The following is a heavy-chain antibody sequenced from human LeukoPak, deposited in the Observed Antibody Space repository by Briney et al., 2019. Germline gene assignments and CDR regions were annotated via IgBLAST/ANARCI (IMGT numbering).Heavy chain of an antibody. CDR3: ARTRPDYDYVWGSYHDY. D-gene: IGHD3-16*02. Sequence: ASVKVSCKASGYTFTGYYMHWVRQAPGQGLEWMGWINPNSGGTNYAQKFQGRVTMTTDTSTSTAYMELRSLRSDDTAVYYCARTRPDYDYVWGSYHDYWGQGTLVTVSS. CDR2: INPNSGGT. V-gene: IGHV1-2*02. J-gene: IGHJ4*02. CDR1: GYTFTGYY.